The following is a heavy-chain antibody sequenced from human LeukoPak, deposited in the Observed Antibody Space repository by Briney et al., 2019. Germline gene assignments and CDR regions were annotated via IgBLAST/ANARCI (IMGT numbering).Heavy chain of an antibody. CDR2: INPNSGGT. Sequence: ASVKVACKASGYTFTGYYMHWVRQAPGQGLEWMGWINPNSGGTNYAQKFQGRVTMTRDTSISTAYMELSRLRSDDTAVYYCARGLRDYYYYYMDVWGKGTTVTVSS. CDR3: ARGLRDYYYYYMDV. V-gene: IGHV1-2*02. J-gene: IGHJ6*03. D-gene: IGHD2-15*01. CDR1: GYTFTGYY.